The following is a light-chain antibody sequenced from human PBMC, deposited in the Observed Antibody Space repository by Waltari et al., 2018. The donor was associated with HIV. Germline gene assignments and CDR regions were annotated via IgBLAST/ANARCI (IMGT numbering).Light chain of an antibody. V-gene: IGKV1-33*01. Sequence: DIQLTQSPSSLSASVGARARLTCQASQDIRNYLNCHQQKPGKAPKLLIYDASNLETGVPSRFSGSGSGTDFTLTISNLQPEDIATYYCQHYDNLPLTFGGGTKVEIK. CDR3: QHYDNLPLT. CDR2: DAS. J-gene: IGKJ4*01. CDR1: QDIRNY.